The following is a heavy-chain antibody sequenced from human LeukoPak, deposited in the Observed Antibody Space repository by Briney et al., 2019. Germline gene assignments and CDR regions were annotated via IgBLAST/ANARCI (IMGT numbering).Heavy chain of an antibody. J-gene: IGHJ4*02. Sequence: GGSLRLSCAASGFTFSSYAMSWVRQAPGKGLEWVSAISGSGGSTYYADSVKGRFAISRDNSKNTLYLQMNSLRAEDTAVYYCAREDYYGSGSYYNDWGQGTLVTVSS. V-gene: IGHV3-23*01. CDR3: AREDYYGSGSYYND. CDR2: ISGSGGST. CDR1: GFTFSSYA. D-gene: IGHD3-10*01.